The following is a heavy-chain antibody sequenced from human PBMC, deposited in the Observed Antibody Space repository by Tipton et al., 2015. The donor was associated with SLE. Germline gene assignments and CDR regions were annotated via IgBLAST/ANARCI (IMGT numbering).Heavy chain of an antibody. V-gene: IGHV3-66*01. CDR3: ARDSGAVAGHNWYYDL. Sequence: GSLRLSCAASGFTVSSNYMSWVRQAPGKGLEWVSVIYSGGTTYYADSVKGRFTISRDNSKNTLYLQMNSLRAEDTAVYYCARDSGAVAGHNWYYDLWGRGTLVTVSS. J-gene: IGHJ2*01. D-gene: IGHD6-19*01. CDR1: GFTVSSNY. CDR2: IYSGGTT.